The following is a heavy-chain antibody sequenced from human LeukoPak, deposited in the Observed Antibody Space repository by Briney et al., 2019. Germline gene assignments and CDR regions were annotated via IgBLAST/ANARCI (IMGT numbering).Heavy chain of an antibody. Sequence: QTGGSLRLSCAASGFTFSSYAMSWVRQAPGKGLEWVSAISGSGGSTYYADSVKGRFTISRDNSKNTLYLQMNSLRAEDTAVYYCAKITSPPGYQLFPLFDYWGQGTLVTVSS. V-gene: IGHV3-23*01. J-gene: IGHJ4*02. D-gene: IGHD2-2*01. CDR3: AKITSPPGYQLFPLFDY. CDR1: GFTFSSYA. CDR2: ISGSGGST.